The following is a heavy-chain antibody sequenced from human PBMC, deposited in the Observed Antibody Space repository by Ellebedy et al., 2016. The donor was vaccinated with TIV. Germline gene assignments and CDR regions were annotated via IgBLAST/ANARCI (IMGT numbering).Heavy chain of an antibody. CDR2: IYTSGST. CDR1: GGSISSYY. CDR3: ARDGNGSDLDY. D-gene: IGHD1-26*01. V-gene: IGHV4-4*07. Sequence: LRLSXTVSGGSISSYYWSWIRQPAGKGLEWIGRIYTSGSTNYNPSLKSRVTMSVDTSKNQFSLKLSSVTAADTAVYYCARDGNGSDLDYWGQGTLVTVSS. J-gene: IGHJ4*02.